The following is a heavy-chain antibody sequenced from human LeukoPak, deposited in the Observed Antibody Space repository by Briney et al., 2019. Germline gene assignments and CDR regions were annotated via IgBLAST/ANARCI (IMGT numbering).Heavy chain of an antibody. CDR1: GFTFSSYG. CDR2: ISYDGSNK. J-gene: IGHJ3*02. D-gene: IGHD4-17*01. CDR3: AKFPNYGDFTDAFDI. Sequence: GGSLRISCAASGFTFSSYGMHWVRQAPGKGLEWVAVISYDGSNKYYADSVKGRFTISRDNSKNTLYLQMNSLRAEDTTVNYCAKFPNYGDFTDAFDIWGQGTMVTVSS. V-gene: IGHV3-30*18.